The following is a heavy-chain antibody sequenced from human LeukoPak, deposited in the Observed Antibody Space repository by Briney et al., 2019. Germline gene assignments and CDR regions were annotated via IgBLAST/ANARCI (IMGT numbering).Heavy chain of an antibody. Sequence: PSETLSLTCTVSGGSISSSSYYWGWIRQPPGKGLEWIGSIYYSGSTYYNPSLKSRVTISVDTSKNQFSLKLSSVTAADTAVYYCARDLGKGGYWGQGTLVTVSS. CDR1: GGSISSSSYY. CDR3: ARDLGKGGY. CDR2: IYYSGST. D-gene: IGHD3-16*01. J-gene: IGHJ4*02. V-gene: IGHV4-39*07.